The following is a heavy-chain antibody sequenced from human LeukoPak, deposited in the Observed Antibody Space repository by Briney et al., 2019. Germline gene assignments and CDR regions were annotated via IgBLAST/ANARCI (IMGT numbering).Heavy chain of an antibody. D-gene: IGHD5-12*01. CDR1: GVTFSNCW. V-gene: IGHV3-74*01. CDR2: IKSYATGI. Sequence: GGTLTLSCTISGVTFSNCWKYWVRHPPPKGLVGVSRIKSYATGITCTASVAGQFPISTDNPKNTLYLQTNSLRDDDAAVYNCVRGQTIDYWGQGTLVTVSS. J-gene: IGHJ4*02. CDR3: VRGQTIDY.